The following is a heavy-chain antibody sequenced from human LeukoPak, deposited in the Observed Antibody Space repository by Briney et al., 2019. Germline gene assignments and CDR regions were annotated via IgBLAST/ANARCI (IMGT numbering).Heavy chain of an antibody. CDR1: GGTFSSYS. CDR3: AREIRENSGVDY. CDR2: ISAYNGNT. J-gene: IGHJ4*02. D-gene: IGHD4-23*01. V-gene: IGHV1-18*01. Sequence: GASVKVSCKASGGTFSSYSISWVRQAPGQGLEWMGWISAYNGNTNYAQKLQGRVTMTTDTSTSTAYMELRSLRSDDTAVYYCAREIRENSGVDYWGQGTLVTVSS.